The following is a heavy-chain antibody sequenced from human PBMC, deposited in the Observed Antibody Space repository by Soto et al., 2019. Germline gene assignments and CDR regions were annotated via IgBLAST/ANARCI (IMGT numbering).Heavy chain of an antibody. CDR2: TYHSGST. D-gene: IGHD4-17*01. V-gene: IGHV4-30-2*01. CDR3: ARSQTTVTSYDY. Sequence: LSLTCDVSGDTISTGGYTWAWIRQPPGKALEWTGHTYHSGSTYYNPSLKSRVTISVDRSKNQFSLKLSSVTAADTAVYYCARSQTTVTSYDYWGQGTLVTVSS. CDR1: GDTISTGGYT. J-gene: IGHJ4*02.